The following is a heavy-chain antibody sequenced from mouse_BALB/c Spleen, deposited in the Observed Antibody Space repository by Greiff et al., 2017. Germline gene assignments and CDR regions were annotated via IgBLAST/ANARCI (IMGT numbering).Heavy chain of an antibody. CDR3: ARDGKGFYYAMDY. D-gene: IGHD2-1*01. CDR1: GFTIKDSY. J-gene: IGHJ4*01. Sequence: EVKLQESGAELVKPGASVKLSCTASGFTIKDSYMHWVKQRPEQGLEWIGRIDPANGNTKYDPKFQGRATITADTSSNTAYLQLSSLTSEDTAVYYCARDGKGFYYAMDYWGQGTSVTVSS. CDR2: IDPANGNT. V-gene: IGHV14-3*02.